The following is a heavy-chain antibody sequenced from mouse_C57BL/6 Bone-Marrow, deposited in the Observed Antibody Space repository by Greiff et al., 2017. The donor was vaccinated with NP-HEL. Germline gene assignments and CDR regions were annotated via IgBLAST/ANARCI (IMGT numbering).Heavy chain of an antibody. Sequence: EVKVVESGEGLVKPGGSLKLSCAASGFTFSSYAMSWVRQTPEKRLEWVAYISSGGDYIYYADTVKGRFTISRDNARNTLYLQMSKLKSEDTAMNYCTRVWLLPDYWGQGTTLTVSS. J-gene: IGHJ2*01. CDR1: GFTFSSYA. D-gene: IGHD2-3*01. V-gene: IGHV5-9-1*02. CDR2: ISSGGDYI. CDR3: TRVWLLPDY.